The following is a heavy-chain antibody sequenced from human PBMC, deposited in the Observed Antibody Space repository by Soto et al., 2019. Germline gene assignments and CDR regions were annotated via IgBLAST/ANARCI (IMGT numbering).Heavy chain of an antibody. Sequence: PGGSLRLSCAASGFTFSSYWRHWVRQAPGKGLVWVSRINSDGSSTSYADSVKGRFTISRDNAKNTLYLQMNSLRAEDTAVYYCARTLLDDYYYYYYYGMDVWGQGTTVTVSS. CDR3: ARTLLDDYYYYYYYGMDV. V-gene: IGHV3-74*01. D-gene: IGHD4-17*01. CDR2: INSDGSST. CDR1: GFTFSSYW. J-gene: IGHJ6*02.